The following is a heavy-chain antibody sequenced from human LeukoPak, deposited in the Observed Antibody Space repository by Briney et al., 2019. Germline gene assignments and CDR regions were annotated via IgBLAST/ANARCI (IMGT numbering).Heavy chain of an antibody. CDR1: GYTLTELS. CDR3: ATVPRFLEWLSYFDY. D-gene: IGHD3-3*01. CDR2: FDPEDGET. J-gene: IGHJ4*02. V-gene: IGHV1-24*01. Sequence: GASVKVSCKASGYTLTELSMHWVRQAPGKGLEWMGGFDPEDGETIYAQKFQGRVTMTEDTSTNTAYMELSSLRSEDTAVYYCATVPRFLEWLSYFDYWGQGTLVTVSS.